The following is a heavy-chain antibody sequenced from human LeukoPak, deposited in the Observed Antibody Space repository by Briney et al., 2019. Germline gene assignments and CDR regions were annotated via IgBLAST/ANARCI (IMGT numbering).Heavy chain of an antibody. CDR1: GFTFSNYD. V-gene: IGHV3-23*01. CDR2: ISRSADST. CDR3: AKSPFTWNYYDY. D-gene: IGHD1-1*01. J-gene: IGHJ4*02. Sequence: GGSLRLSCAASGFTFSNYDMSWVRQAPGKGLELVSTISRSADSTYYADSVKGRFTISRDNSRKTMYLQMNSLRVEDTAVYYCAKSPFTWNYYDYWGQGTLVTVSS.